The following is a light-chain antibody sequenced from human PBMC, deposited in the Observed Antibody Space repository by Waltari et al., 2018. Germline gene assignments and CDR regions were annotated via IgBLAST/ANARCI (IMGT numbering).Light chain of an antibody. CDR2: DVS. Sequence: QSALTQPRSVSGSPGPSVTISCPGTSSDVGGYTYVSWYQQHPGKAPKLMIYDVSKRPSGVPDRFSGSKSGNTASLTISGLQAEDEADYYCCSYAGSYYVFGTGTKVTVL. CDR1: SSDVGGYTY. V-gene: IGLV2-11*01. CDR3: CSYAGSYYV. J-gene: IGLJ1*01.